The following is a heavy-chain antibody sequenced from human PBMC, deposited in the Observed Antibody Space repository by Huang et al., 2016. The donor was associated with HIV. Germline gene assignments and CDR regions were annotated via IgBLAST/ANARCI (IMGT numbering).Heavy chain of an antibody. Sequence: QVQLQESGPGLVKPSETLSLTCTVSGASINNGGYYWSWIRQPPGKGLEWIGYIDFSGNTHYNPSLKSRVSISIDTSKNQFSLSLKSVTATDTALYFCAREGVYDNTGHRGAAFDIWGRGTMVTVSS. V-gene: IGHV4-30-4*08. CDR3: AREGVYDNTGHRGAAFDI. J-gene: IGHJ3*02. D-gene: IGHD3-22*01. CDR1: GASINNGGYY. CDR2: IDFSGNT.